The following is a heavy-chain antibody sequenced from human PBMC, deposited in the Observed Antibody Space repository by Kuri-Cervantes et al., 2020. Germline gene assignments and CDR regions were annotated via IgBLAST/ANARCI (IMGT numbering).Heavy chain of an antibody. CDR1: GFTFSSYE. V-gene: IGHV3-48*03. D-gene: IGHD3-3*01. Sequence: GESLKISCAASGFTFSSYEMNWVRQAPGKGLEWVSYISSSGSTIYYADSVRGRFTISRDNAQNSLYLQMNGLRAEDTAVYYCALPYYDFWSGYYSKTDYWGQGTLVTVSS. CDR2: ISSSGSTI. J-gene: IGHJ4*02. CDR3: ALPYYDFWSGYYSKTDY.